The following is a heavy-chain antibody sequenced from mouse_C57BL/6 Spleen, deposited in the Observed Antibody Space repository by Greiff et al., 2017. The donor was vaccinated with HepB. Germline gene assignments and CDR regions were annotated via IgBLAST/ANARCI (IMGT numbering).Heavy chain of an antibody. CDR3: ARSDDYDAMDY. D-gene: IGHD2-12*01. J-gene: IGHJ4*01. V-gene: IGHV1-82*01. CDR2: IYPGDGDT. CDR1: GYAFSSPW. Sequence: VQLQQSGPELVKPGASVKISCKASGYAFSSPWMNWVKQRPGKGLEWIGRIYPGDGDTNYNGKFKGKATLTADKSSSTAYMQLSSLTSEDSAVYFCARSDDYDAMDYWGQGTSVTVSS.